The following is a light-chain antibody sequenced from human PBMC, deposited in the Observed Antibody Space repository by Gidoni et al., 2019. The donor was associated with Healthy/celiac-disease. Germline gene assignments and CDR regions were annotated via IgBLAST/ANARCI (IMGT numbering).Light chain of an antibody. J-gene: IGLJ2*01. V-gene: IGLV2-23*01. Sequence: QSALTQPASVSGSPGQSITISCTGTSSDVGSYNLVSWYQQHPGKAPKLMIYEGSKRPSGVSNCFSGSKSGNTASLTISGLQAEDEADYYCCSYAGSSPLFGGGTKLTVL. CDR1: SSDVGSYNL. CDR3: CSYAGSSPL. CDR2: EGS.